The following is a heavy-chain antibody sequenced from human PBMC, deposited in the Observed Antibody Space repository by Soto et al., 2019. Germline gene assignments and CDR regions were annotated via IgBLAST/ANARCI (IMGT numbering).Heavy chain of an antibody. D-gene: IGHD6-13*01. J-gene: IGHJ6*03. CDR1: GGSFSGYY. CDR3: ARGIAAGYYYYYYMDV. Sequence: SETLSLTCAVYGGSFSGYYWSWIRQPPGKGLEWIGEINHSGSTNYNPSLKSRVTISVDTSKNQFSLKLSSVTAADTAVYYCARGIAAGYYYYYYMDVWGKGTTVTVS. V-gene: IGHV4-34*01. CDR2: INHSGST.